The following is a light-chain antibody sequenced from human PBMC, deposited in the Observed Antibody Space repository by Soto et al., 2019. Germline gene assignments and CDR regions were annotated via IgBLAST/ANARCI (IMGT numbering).Light chain of an antibody. V-gene: IGKV1-5*03. J-gene: IGKJ1*01. Sequence: DSQMTQSPSTLSASVGDRVTITCRASQSISTYLAWYQQKPGKAPKLLIYKASSLESGVPSRFSGTGSGTEFTFSITSLQPEDFGTYYCQQCYMGWTFGQGTKV. CDR1: QSISTY. CDR2: KAS. CDR3: QQCYMGWT.